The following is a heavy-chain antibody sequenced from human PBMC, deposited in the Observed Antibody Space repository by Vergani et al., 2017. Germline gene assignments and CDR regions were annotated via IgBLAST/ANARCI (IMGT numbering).Heavy chain of an antibody. CDR2: MSGSGGNT. Sequence: EVQLLESGGNLIQPGGSLRLSCGASGFTFSSYAMTWVRLAPGKGLQWVSAMSGSGGNTFYTDSVKGRFTISRDNSKATLYLQMNSLRVEDTAIYYCAKARDPNCKGGNCYSYYYGLDLWGQGTTVTVSS. J-gene: IGHJ6*02. CDR3: AKARDPNCKGGNCYSYYYGLDL. D-gene: IGHD2-21*01. V-gene: IGHV3-23*01. CDR1: GFTFSSYA.